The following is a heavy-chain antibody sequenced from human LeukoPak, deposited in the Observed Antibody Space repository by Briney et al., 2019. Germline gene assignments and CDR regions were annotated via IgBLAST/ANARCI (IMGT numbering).Heavy chain of an antibody. Sequence: SETLSLTCTVSGSSISSYYWSWIRQPPGKGLEWIGYIYYSGNTYYNPSLKSRVTISVDTSKNQLSLKLSSVTAADTAVYYCARGKRDGNNYYWGQGQWSPSLQ. CDR3: ARGKRDGNNYY. D-gene: IGHD5-24*01. CDR2: IYYSGNT. V-gene: IGHV4-59*01. J-gene: IGHJ3*01. CDR1: GSSISSYY.